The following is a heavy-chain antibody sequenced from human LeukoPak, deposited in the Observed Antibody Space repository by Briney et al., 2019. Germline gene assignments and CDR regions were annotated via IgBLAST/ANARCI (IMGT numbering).Heavy chain of an antibody. V-gene: IGHV3-74*01. D-gene: IGHD4-17*01. CDR1: GFTFSIYW. CDR3: TTDPNGDPYYFDY. J-gene: IGHJ4*02. Sequence: PGGSLRLSCAASGFTFSIYWMHWVRQVPGKGLVWVSRISPDGSSTNYADSVKGRFAISRDDSKNTLYLQMNSLKTKDTAVYYCTTDPNGDPYYFDYWGQGTLVTVSS. CDR2: ISPDGSST.